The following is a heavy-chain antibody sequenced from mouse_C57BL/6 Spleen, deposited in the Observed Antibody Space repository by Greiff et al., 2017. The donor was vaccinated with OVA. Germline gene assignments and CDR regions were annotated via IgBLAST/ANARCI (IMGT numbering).Heavy chain of an antibody. CDR3: ARSGGNPQAWFAY. CDR1: GFNIKDYY. Sequence: VQLQQSGAELVKPGASVKISCKASGFNIKDYYMHWVKQRTEQGLEWIGRIDPEDGETKYAPKFQGKATITADTSSNTAYLQLSSLTSEDTAVYYCARSGGNPQAWFAYWGQGTLVTVSA. D-gene: IGHD1-1*02. CDR2: IDPEDGET. J-gene: IGHJ3*01. V-gene: IGHV14-2*01.